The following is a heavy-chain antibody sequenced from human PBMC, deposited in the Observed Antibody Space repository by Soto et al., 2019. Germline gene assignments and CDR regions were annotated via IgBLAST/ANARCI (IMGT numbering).Heavy chain of an antibody. Sequence: VASVKVSCKASGYTFTGYYMHWVRQAPGQGLEWMGWINPNSGGTNYAQKFQGWVTMTRDTSISTAYMELSRLRSDDTAVYYCARGSIVVVPAAMFKFDPWGQGTLVTVSS. V-gene: IGHV1-2*04. CDR2: INPNSGGT. CDR3: ARGSIVVVPAAMFKFDP. CDR1: GYTFTGYY. D-gene: IGHD2-2*01. J-gene: IGHJ5*02.